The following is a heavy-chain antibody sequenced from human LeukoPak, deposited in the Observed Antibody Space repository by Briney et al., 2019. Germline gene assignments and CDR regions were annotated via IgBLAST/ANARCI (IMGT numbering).Heavy chain of an antibody. Sequence: KSGGSLRLSCAASGFTFSSYSMNWVRQAPGKGLEWVSYISSSGSTIYYSDSVKGRFTISRDNAKNSLYLQMNSLRAEDTAVYYCARVGYSYGLDYFDYWGQGNLVTVSS. CDR3: ARVGYSYGLDYFDY. J-gene: IGHJ4*02. V-gene: IGHV3-48*04. CDR2: ISSSGSTI. CDR1: GFTFSSYS. D-gene: IGHD5-18*01.